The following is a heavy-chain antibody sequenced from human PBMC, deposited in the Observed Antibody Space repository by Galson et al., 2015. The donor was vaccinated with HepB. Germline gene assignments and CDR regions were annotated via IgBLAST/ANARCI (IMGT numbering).Heavy chain of an antibody. D-gene: IGHD2-8*01. J-gene: IGHJ4*02. V-gene: IGHV1-69*13. Sequence: SVKVSCKASGGTFSSYAISWVRQAPGQGLEWMGGIIPIFGTANYAQKFQGRVTITADESTSTAYMELSSLRSEDTAVYYCASYCTNGVCLSNFDYWGQGTLVTVSS. CDR2: IIPIFGTA. CDR3: ASYCTNGVCLSNFDY. CDR1: GGTFSSYA.